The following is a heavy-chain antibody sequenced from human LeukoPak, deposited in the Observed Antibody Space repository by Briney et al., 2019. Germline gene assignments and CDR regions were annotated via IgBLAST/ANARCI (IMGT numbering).Heavy chain of an antibody. Sequence: GGSLRLSCAASGFTFSSDWMNWVRQPPGKGLQWVSYISSSSNIIYYADSVKGRFTISRDNAKNSLFLQMNSLRAEDTAVYYCARDFAREFTIDYWGQGTLVTVSS. V-gene: IGHV3-48*01. D-gene: IGHD3-10*01. J-gene: IGHJ4*02. CDR1: GFTFSSDW. CDR3: ARDFAREFTIDY. CDR2: ISSSSNII.